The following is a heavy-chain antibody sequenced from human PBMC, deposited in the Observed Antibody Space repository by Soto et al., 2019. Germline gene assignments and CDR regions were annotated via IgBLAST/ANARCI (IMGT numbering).Heavy chain of an antibody. J-gene: IGHJ4*02. V-gene: IGHV3-23*01. CDR3: ARDRQPDGIWTFDS. CDR1: GCYINTYA. Sequence: GGSLRLSCTASGCYINTYAMGWVRLAQGKGLEWVSSIFSGVATTGFTTKYAGSVTGRFSISSDDSRNTVYLQMNSLGVDDTALYYCARDRQPDGIWTFDSWGRGSLVPVSS. D-gene: IGHD2-15*01. CDR2: IFSGVATTGFTT.